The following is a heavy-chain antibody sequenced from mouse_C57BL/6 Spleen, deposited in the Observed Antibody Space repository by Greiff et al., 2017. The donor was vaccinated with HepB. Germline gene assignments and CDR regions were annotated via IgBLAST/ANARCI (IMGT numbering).Heavy chain of an antibody. V-gene: IGHV1-82*01. D-gene: IGHD3-2*02. CDR2: IYPGDGDT. CDR1: GYAFSSYW. J-gene: IGHJ2*01. Sequence: QVQLKQSGPELVKPGASVKISCKASGYAFSSYWMNWVKQRPGQGLEWIGRIYPGDGDTNYNGKFKGKATLTADKSSSTAYMQLSSLTSEDAAVYFCARSGTGDYFDYWGQGTTVTVSS. CDR3: ARSGTGDYFDY.